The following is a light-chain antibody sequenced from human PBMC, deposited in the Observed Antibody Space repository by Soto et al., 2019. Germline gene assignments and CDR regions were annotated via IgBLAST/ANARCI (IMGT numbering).Light chain of an antibody. V-gene: IGKV3-20*01. Sequence: EIVLTQSPGTLSLSPGERATLSCRASQSVSSSYLAWYQQKPGQAPRLLIYGASGRATGIPDRFSGSGSGTDFTLTISRLEPEDFAVYYCQQYHKWPPLTFGGGTKVEI. CDR1: QSVSSSY. CDR2: GAS. J-gene: IGKJ4*01. CDR3: QQYHKWPPLT.